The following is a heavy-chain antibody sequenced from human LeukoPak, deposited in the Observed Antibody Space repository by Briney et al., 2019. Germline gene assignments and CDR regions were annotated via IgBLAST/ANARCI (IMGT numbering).Heavy chain of an antibody. Sequence: GGSLRLSCAASGFTFSSYSMNWVRQAPGKGLEWVSSISSSSSYIYYADSVKGRFTISRDNDKNSLYLQMSRLRAEDTAMYYCARDINWGGDYSGSYSEWLDPWGQGTLVTVSS. CDR3: ARDINWGGDYSGSYSEWLDP. J-gene: IGHJ5*02. CDR2: ISSSSSYI. D-gene: IGHD1-26*01. CDR1: GFTFSSYS. V-gene: IGHV3-21*04.